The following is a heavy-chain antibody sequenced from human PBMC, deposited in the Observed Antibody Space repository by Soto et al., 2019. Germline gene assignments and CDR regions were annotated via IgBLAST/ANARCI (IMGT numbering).Heavy chain of an antibody. CDR1: GGSISSSSYY. CDR2: IYYSGST. J-gene: IGHJ4*02. D-gene: IGHD6-19*01. Sequence: KTSETLSLTCTVSGGSISSSSYYWGLIRQPPGKGLEWIGSIYYSGSTYYNPSLKSRVTISVDTSKNQFSLKLSSVTAADTAVYYCASPHSSGWYYFDYWGQGTLVTVSS. V-gene: IGHV4-39*01. CDR3: ASPHSSGWYYFDY.